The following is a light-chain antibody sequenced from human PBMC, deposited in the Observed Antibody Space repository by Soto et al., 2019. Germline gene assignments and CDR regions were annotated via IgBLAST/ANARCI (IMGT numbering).Light chain of an antibody. CDR1: SGDIGSYDY. V-gene: IGLV2-14*01. J-gene: IGLJ2*01. CDR3: SSYTTSSTLV. CDR2: EVS. Sequence: QSVLTQPASVSGSPGQSITISCTGTSGDIGSYDYVSWYQQPPGKAPKLILYEVSNRPSGISNRFSGSKSGSMASLTISGLQSEDEADYFCSSYTTSSTLVFGGGTKLTVL.